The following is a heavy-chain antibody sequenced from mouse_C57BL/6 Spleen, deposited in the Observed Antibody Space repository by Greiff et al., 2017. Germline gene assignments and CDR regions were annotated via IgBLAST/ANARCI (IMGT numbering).Heavy chain of an antibody. D-gene: IGHD2-10*02. Sequence: QVHVKQSGAELVRPGASVTLSCKASGYTFTDYEMHWVKQTPVHGLEWIGAIDPETGGTAYNQKFKGKAILTADKSSSTAYMELRSLTSEDSAVYYGTRGRVFPRYFDYWGQGTTLTVSS. CDR2: IDPETGGT. CDR3: TRGRVFPRYFDY. CDR1: GYTFTDYE. V-gene: IGHV1-15*01. J-gene: IGHJ2*01.